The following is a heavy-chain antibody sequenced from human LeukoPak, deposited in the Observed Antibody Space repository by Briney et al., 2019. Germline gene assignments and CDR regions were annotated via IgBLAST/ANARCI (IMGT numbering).Heavy chain of an antibody. J-gene: IGHJ3*02. Sequence: PGGSLRLSCAASGFTFSSYVMHWVRQAPGKGLEWVANIKQDGSEKYYVDSVKGRFTISRDNAKNSLYLQMNSLRAEDTAVYYCARDGTVTTDAFDIWGQGTMVTVSS. V-gene: IGHV3-7*01. CDR2: IKQDGSEK. CDR1: GFTFSSYV. CDR3: ARDGTVTTDAFDI. D-gene: IGHD4-17*01.